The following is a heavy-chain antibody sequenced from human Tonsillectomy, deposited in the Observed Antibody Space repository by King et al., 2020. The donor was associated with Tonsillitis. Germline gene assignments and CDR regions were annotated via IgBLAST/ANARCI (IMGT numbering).Heavy chain of an antibody. CDR1: GFTFNNYA. V-gene: IGHV3-23*04. CDR3: AKGYGSGNYYSRENYYCYGMDV. Sequence: VQLVESGGGLVQPGGSLRLSCAASGFTFNNYAMSWVRQAPGKGLEWVSGISGSGGDTYFADSVKGRFTISRDNSKNTLYLQMNSLRVEDTAVYYCAKGYGSGNYYSRENYYCYGMDVWGQGTTVSV. J-gene: IGHJ6*02. CDR2: ISGSGGDT. D-gene: IGHD3-10*01.